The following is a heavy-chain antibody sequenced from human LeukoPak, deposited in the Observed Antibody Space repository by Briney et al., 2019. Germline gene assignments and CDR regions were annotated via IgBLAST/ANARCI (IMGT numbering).Heavy chain of an antibody. Sequence: SGTLSLTCTASGGTISTSNYYWGCIPQPPGKGLEWIGNIYYSGSTYYSSSLESRVIISVDTSKIQSFLKPSSVTAADTAVYYCARHDYGDPIDYGGQGTLVTVSS. CDR2: IYYSGST. CDR3: ARHDYGDPIDY. CDR1: GGTISTSNYY. J-gene: IGHJ4*02. D-gene: IGHD4-17*01. V-gene: IGHV4-39*01.